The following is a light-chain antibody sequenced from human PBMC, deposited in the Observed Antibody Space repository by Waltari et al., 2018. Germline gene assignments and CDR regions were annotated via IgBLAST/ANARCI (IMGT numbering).Light chain of an antibody. Sequence: DIVMTQSPDSLAVSLGERATIHCKSSQSVLFSSNNKNYLAWYQHKPGQPPKLLIYWPSSREAGVPDRFSGSGSGTDFTLTISSLEAEDVAVYYCQQYRITPLTFGQGTRLEIK. CDR1: QSVLFSSNNKNY. CDR2: WPS. J-gene: IGKJ5*01. V-gene: IGKV4-1*01. CDR3: QQYRITPLT.